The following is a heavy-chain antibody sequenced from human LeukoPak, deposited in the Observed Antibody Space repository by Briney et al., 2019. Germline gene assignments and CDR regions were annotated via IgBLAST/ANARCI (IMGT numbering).Heavy chain of an antibody. D-gene: IGHD1-26*01. Sequence: GGSLRLSCAASEFTFSSHSMNWVRQAPGKGLEWVSYISGSSSTIYYADSVKGRFTISRDNAKNSLYLQMNSLRDEDTAVYFCARGGRSGSYSNFDYWGQGALVTVSS. CDR2: ISGSSSTI. CDR1: EFTFSSHS. J-gene: IGHJ4*02. CDR3: ARGGRSGSYSNFDY. V-gene: IGHV3-48*02.